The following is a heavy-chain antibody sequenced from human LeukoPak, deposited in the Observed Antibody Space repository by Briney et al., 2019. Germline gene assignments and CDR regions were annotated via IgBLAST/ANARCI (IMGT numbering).Heavy chain of an antibody. CDR3: ARDNQPGIAAY. CDR1: GFTFSSFS. J-gene: IGHJ4*02. D-gene: IGHD6-13*01. V-gene: IGHV3-21*01. Sequence: GGSLRLSCAASGFTFSSFSLNWVRQAPGKGLEWVSSISSSSSFIFYADSVKGRFTISRDNAKNSLYLQMNSLRAEDTAVYYCARDNQPGIAAYWGRGTLVTVSS. CDR2: ISSSSSFI.